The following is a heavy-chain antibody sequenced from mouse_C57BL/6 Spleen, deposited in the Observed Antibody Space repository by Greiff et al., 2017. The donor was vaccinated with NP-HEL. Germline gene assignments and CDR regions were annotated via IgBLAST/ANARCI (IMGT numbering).Heavy chain of an antibody. CDR2: INPSNGGT. CDR3: ARCGTTTNRYFDV. D-gene: IGHD1-1*01. CDR1: GYTFTSYW. V-gene: IGHV1-53*01. J-gene: IGHJ1*03. Sequence: VKLQQPGTELVKPGASVKLSCKASGYTFTSYWMHWVKQRPGQGLEWIGNINPSNGGTNYNEKFKSKATLTVDKSSSTAYMQLSSLTSEDSAVYYCARCGTTTNRYFDVWGTGTTVTVSS.